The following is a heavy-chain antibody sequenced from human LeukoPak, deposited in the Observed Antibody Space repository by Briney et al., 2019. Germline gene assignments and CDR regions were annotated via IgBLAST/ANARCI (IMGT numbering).Heavy chain of an antibody. D-gene: IGHD3-10*01. CDR1: GYTFSRYW. CDR2: VYPGASDT. J-gene: IGHJ6*03. V-gene: IGHV5-51*01. CDR3: ARHFYYDSRTYYKDYYYYYMDV. Sequence: GESLKISCKGSGYTFSRYWIGWVRQMPGKGLEWMGIVYPGASDTIYSPSFQGQVTISADRFIDTAYLQWSSLEASDTAMYYCARHFYYDSRTYYKDYYYYYMDVWGEGTSVTVTS.